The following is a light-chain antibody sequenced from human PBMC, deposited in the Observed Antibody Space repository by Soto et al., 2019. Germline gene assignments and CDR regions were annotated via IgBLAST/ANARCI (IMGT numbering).Light chain of an antibody. Sequence: QSALTQPPSASGSPGRSVTISCPGTTSDVGGYNYVAWYQQHPGKAPKLMIYEVSKRPSGVPDRFSGSKSGNTASLTVSGLQAEDEADYYCCSYAGSYTLVVFGGGTKLTVL. J-gene: IGLJ2*01. CDR1: TSDVGGYNY. V-gene: IGLV2-8*01. CDR3: CSYAGSYTLVV. CDR2: EVS.